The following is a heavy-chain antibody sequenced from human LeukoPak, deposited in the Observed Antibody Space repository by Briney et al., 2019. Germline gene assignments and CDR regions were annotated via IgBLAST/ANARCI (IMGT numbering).Heavy chain of an antibody. CDR1: GFTFNTYS. Sequence: GGSLRLSCEASGFTFNTYSMNWVRQAPGKGLEWVSYITGNSHTIYYADSVKGRFTISRDNAKNSLHLQMNSLRAEDTAVYYCARGSYDYVWGSYTFHVWGKGTTVTVSS. V-gene: IGHV3-48*01. CDR3: ARGSYDYVWGSYTFHV. J-gene: IGHJ6*04. CDR2: ITGNSHTI. D-gene: IGHD3-16*01.